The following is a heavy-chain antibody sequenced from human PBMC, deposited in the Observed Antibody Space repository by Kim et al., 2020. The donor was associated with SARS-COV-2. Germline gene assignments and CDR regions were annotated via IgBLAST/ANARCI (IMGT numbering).Heavy chain of an antibody. CDR3: AKARFGSAWFFDF. J-gene: IGHJ4*02. Sequence: YNQDPVGGAITLSRDNSKNTLYLQPNSLRAEDTAVYYCAKARFGSAWFFDFWGQGTPVTVSS. V-gene: IGHV3-53*03. D-gene: IGHD1-26*01.